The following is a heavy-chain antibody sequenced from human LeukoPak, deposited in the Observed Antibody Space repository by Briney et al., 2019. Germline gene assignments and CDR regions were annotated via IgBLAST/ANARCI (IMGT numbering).Heavy chain of an antibody. V-gene: IGHV4-59*01. Sequence: SETLSLTCTFSGGSFSPAHWSWIRQPPGKGLEWIGVICDNGHTDYNPSLQSRVTISVDTSKRQFSLKLSSLAAADTAVYYCATGRDPYKTGHWGQGTLVTVSS. J-gene: IGHJ4*02. CDR2: ICDNGHT. CDR1: GGSFSPAH. CDR3: ATGRDPYKTGH. D-gene: IGHD3-10*01.